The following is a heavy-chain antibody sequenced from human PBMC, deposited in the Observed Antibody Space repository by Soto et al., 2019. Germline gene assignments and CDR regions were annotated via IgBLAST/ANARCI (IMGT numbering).Heavy chain of an antibody. CDR3: ARDFYPLAYYFDP. V-gene: IGHV1-18*04. CDR1: GYAFINHG. J-gene: IGHJ4*02. Sequence: GASVKVSCKASGYAFINHGISWVRQAPGQGLEWMGWVSGSNGKTKYAQKLQGRVAMTREASTSTAHMELRNLTSDDTAVYFCARDFYPLAYYFDPWGQGTLVTVSS. CDR2: VSGSNGKT.